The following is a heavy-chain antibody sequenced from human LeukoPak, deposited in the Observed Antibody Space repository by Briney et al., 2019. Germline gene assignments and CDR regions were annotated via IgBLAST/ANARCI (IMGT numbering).Heavy chain of an antibody. CDR1: GGSVSSGDYY. CDR2: IYTSGST. CDR3: ARHLPASLSPFDY. V-gene: IGHV4-61*02. Sequence: SETLSLTCTVSGGSVSSGDYYWTWIRQPAGKGLEWIGRIYTSGSTTYSPSLKSRVTISRDTSKNQFSLRLSSVTAADTAVYYCARHLPASLSPFDYWGQGTLVTVSS. J-gene: IGHJ4*02.